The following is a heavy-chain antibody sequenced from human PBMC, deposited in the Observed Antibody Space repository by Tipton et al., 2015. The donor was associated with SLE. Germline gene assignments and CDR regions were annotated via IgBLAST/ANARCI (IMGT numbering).Heavy chain of an antibody. CDR3: ARDKSGSLDTFDI. D-gene: IGHD5-18*01. Sequence: TLSLTCTVSGDSISSDSYFWGWIRQPPGKGLEWIGSISYSGSTYYNPSLKSRVTMSIHTSKIQFSLRLSSVTAADTAVYYCARDKSGSLDTFDIWGQGTLVTVSS. CDR2: ISYSGST. CDR1: GDSISSDSYF. V-gene: IGHV4-39*07. J-gene: IGHJ4*02.